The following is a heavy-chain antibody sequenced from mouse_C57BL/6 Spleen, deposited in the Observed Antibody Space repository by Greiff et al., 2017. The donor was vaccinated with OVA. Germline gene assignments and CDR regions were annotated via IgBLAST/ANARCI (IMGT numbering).Heavy chain of an antibody. CDR2: IHPNSGST. Sequence: VKLQQPGAELVKPGASVKLSCKASGYTFTSYWMHWVKQRPGQGLEWIGMIHPNSGSTNYNEKFKSKATLTVDKSSSTAYMQLSSLTSEDSAVYYCAKRGLRSPFAYWGQGTLVTVSA. V-gene: IGHV1-64*01. CDR3: AKRGLRSPFAY. J-gene: IGHJ3*01. CDR1: GYTFTSYW. D-gene: IGHD1-1*01.